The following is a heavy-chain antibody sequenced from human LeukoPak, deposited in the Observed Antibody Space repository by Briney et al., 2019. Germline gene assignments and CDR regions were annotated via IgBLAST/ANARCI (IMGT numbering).Heavy chain of an antibody. D-gene: IGHD3-10*01. V-gene: IGHV3-23*01. CDR1: GFTFSSYA. Sequence: GGSLRLSCAASGFTFSSYAMTWVRQAPGKGLEWVSSTFANGGRTYYADSVKGRFTLARDNSKTTLFLQMTSLRAEDTALYYCSKDAVAPGSGGDYFDEWGQGTLVTVSS. CDR2: TFANGGRT. J-gene: IGHJ4*02. CDR3: SKDAVAPGSGGDYFDE.